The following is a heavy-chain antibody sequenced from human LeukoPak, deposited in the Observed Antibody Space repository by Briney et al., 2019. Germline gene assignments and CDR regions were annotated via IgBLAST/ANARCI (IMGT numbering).Heavy chain of an antibody. Sequence: SVKVSCKASGGTFSSYAISWVRQAPGQGLEWMGRIIPIFGTANYAQKFQGRVTITTDESTSTAYMELSSLRSEDTAVYYCARDLGRGYSYGYLDYWGQGTLVTASS. CDR2: IIPIFGTA. J-gene: IGHJ4*02. CDR1: GGTFSSYA. V-gene: IGHV1-69*05. D-gene: IGHD5-18*01. CDR3: ARDLGRGYSYGYLDY.